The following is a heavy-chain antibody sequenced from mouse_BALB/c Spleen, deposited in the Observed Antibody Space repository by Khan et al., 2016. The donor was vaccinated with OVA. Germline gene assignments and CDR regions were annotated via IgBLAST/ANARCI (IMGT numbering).Heavy chain of an antibody. CDR3: ARRSV. CDR2: INYSGTT. V-gene: IGHV3-2*02. J-gene: IGHJ1*02. Sequence: EVQLQESGPGLVKPSQSLSLTCTVTGYSNTSDYAWNWIRQFPGNKLEWMGYINYSGTTSYNPSLKSRISITRDTSKNQFFLQLNSVTTEDTATYYCARRSVWGAGTTVTVSS. CDR1: GYSNTSDYA.